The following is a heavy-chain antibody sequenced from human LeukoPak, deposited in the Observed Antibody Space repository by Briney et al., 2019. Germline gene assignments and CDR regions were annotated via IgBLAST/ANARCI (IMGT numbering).Heavy chain of an antibody. V-gene: IGHV3-33*01. CDR2: IWYDGSNK. CDR1: GCTFSSYG. CDR3: ARSGYSSGWYSVGAFEI. Sequence: GGSLRLSCAESGCTFSSYGRHWVRPAPGKGQEGVAVIWYDGSNKYYADSVKGRFTISRDNSKNTLYMQMKSLRAEDTAMYYCARSGYSSGWYSVGAFEIWGQGTMVTVSS. D-gene: IGHD6-19*01. J-gene: IGHJ3*02.